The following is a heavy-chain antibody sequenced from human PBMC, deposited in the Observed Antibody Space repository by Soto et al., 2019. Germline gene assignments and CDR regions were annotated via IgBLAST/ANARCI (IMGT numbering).Heavy chain of an antibody. Sequence: ASVKVSCKASGGTFSSYAISWVRQAPGQGLEWMGGIIPIFGTANYAQKFQGRVTITADESTSTAYMELSSLRSEDTAVYYCAGVLYSDSSGSYWYFDIWGRGTLVTVSS. D-gene: IGHD3-22*01. CDR1: GGTFSSYA. CDR3: AGVLYSDSSGSYWYFDI. J-gene: IGHJ2*01. CDR2: IIPIFGTA. V-gene: IGHV1-69*13.